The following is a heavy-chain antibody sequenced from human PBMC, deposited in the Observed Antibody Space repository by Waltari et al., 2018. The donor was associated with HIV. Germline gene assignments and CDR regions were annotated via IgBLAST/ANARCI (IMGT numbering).Heavy chain of an antibody. D-gene: IGHD6-13*01. CDR2: ISSSGSFI. CDR3: ARDSRGTSWSLNWFDP. Sequence: VQLVDSGGGLVKPGGSRRLACAASASAFTDSRINWVRQSPGKGLEWVSSISSSGSFIYYADSVKGRFTISRDNAQNSMYLQMNNLRADDSAMYYCARDSRGTSWSLNWFDPWGQGTLVTVSS. J-gene: IGHJ5*02. CDR1: ASAFTDSR. V-gene: IGHV3-21*02.